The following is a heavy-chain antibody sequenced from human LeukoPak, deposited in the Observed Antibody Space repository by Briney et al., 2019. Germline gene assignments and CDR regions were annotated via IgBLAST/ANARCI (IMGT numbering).Heavy chain of an antibody. CDR3: AREARVAAARRPTGWFDP. J-gene: IGHJ5*02. V-gene: IGHV4-39*07. CDR1: GGSISSSSYY. CDR2: INHSGST. D-gene: IGHD6-13*01. Sequence: PSETLSLTCTVSGGSISSSSYYWGWIRQPPGKGLEWIGEINHSGSTNYNPSLKSRVTISADTSKNQFSLKLSSVTAADTAVYYCAREARVAAARRPTGWFDPWGQGTLVTVSS.